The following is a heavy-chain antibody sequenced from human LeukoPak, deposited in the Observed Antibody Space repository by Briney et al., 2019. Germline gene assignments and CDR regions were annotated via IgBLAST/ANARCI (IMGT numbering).Heavy chain of an antibody. D-gene: IGHD7-27*01. CDR1: GFTFSSYA. CDR3: AKSELGDYYYYYMDV. V-gene: IGHV3-23*01. CDR2: ISGSGGST. J-gene: IGHJ6*03. Sequence: PGGSLRLSCAASGFTFSSYAMSWVRQAPGKGLEWVSAISGSGGSTYYADSVKGRFTISRGNSKNTLYLQMNSLRAEDTAVYYCAKSELGDYYYYYMDVWGKGTTVTVSS.